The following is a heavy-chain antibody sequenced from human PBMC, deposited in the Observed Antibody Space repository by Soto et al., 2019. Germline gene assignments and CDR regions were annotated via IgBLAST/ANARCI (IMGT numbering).Heavy chain of an antibody. D-gene: IGHD2-2*01. CDR3: ARDGRDIVVVPAAPLNYYYGMDV. CDR1: GFTFSSYA. J-gene: IGHJ6*02. CDR2: ISYDGSNK. V-gene: IGHV3-30-3*01. Sequence: RGSLRLSCAASGFTFSSYAMHWVRQAPGKGLEWVAVISYDGSNKYYADSVKGRFTISRDNSKNTLYLQMNSLRAEDTAVYYCARDGRDIVVVPAAPLNYYYGMDVWGQGTTVTVSS.